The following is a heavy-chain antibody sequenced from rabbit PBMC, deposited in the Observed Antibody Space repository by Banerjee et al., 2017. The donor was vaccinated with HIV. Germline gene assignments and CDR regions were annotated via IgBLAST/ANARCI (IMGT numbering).Heavy chain of an antibody. CDR3: ARGENIGYGHGTFYL. V-gene: IGHV1S45*01. J-gene: IGHJ4*01. CDR1: GFSFSSGYY. Sequence: QQQLEESGGGLVKPGGTLTLTCKASGFSFSSGYYMCWVRQAPGKGLEWIACIYAGSSGTTYYASWAKGRFTISKSSSTTVTLQMTSLTAADTATYFCARGENIGYGHGTFYLWGPGTLVTVS. D-gene: IGHD6-1*01. CDR2: IYAGSSGTT.